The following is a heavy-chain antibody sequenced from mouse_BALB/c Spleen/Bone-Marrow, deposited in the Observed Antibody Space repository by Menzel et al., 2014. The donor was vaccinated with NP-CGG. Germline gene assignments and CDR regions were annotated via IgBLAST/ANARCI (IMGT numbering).Heavy chain of an antibody. CDR3: ARAYYGNYPYVMDY. Sequence: EVKLLESGAELVKPGASVKLSCTAPGFNIXDTYIHWVNQRPEQGLEWIGRIDPANGFAKYDPKSQGKATITADTSSNTAYLHLSSLTSEDTAVYYCARAYYGNYPYVMDYWGQGTPVTVSS. J-gene: IGHJ4*01. CDR2: IDPANGFA. CDR1: GFNIXDTY. D-gene: IGHD2-10*01. V-gene: IGHV14-3*02.